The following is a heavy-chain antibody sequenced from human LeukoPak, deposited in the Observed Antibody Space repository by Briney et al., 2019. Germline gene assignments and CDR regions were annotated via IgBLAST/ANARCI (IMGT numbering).Heavy chain of an antibody. D-gene: IGHD3-22*01. V-gene: IGHV4-4*02. CDR1: GGSISSSNW. J-gene: IGHJ4*02. CDR2: IYHSGST. CDR3: ASRNYYDSRYADY. Sequence: PSGTLSLTCAVSGGSISSSNWWSWVRQPPGKGLEWIGEIYHSGSTNYNPSLKSRVTISVDKSKNQFSLKLSSVTAADTAVYYCASRNYYDSRYADYWGQGTLVTVSS.